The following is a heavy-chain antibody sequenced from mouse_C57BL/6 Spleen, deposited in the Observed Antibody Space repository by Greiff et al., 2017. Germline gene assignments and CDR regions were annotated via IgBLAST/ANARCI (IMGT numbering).Heavy chain of an antibody. Sequence: EVQLVESGGGLVKPGGSLKLSCAASGFTFSSYAMSWVRQTPEKRLEWVATISDGGSYTYYPDNVKGRFTISRDNAKNNLYLQMSHLKSEDTAMYYCARDPYYGSGLAWFAYWGQGTLVTVSA. J-gene: IGHJ3*01. CDR2: ISDGGSYT. D-gene: IGHD1-1*01. V-gene: IGHV5-4*01. CDR3: ARDPYYGSGLAWFAY. CDR1: GFTFSSYA.